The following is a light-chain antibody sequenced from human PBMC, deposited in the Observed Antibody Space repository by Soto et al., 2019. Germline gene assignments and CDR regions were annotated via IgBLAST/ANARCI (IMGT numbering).Light chain of an antibody. CDR1: QSLRSTS. Sequence: SSPGVRASLSCRASQSLRSTSLAWYQQKPGQAPRLLISGASTRAADIPDRFSGSGSGTDFTLTIGRLEPEDLAVYYCQQYDSSPRTFGQGTKVDIK. CDR2: GAS. V-gene: IGKV3-20*01. J-gene: IGKJ1*01. CDR3: QQYDSSPRT.